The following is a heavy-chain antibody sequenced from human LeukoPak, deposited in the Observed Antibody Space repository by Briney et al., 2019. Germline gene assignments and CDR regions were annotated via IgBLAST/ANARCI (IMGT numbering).Heavy chain of an antibody. Sequence: KPSETLSLTCAVYGGSFSGYYWSWIRQPPGKGLESIGEINHSGSTNYNPSLKSRVTISVDTSKNQFSLKLSSVTAADTAVYYCAIGREHYWGQGTLVTVSS. V-gene: IGHV4-34*01. D-gene: IGHD1-26*01. CDR1: GGSFSGYY. CDR2: INHSGST. CDR3: AIGREHY. J-gene: IGHJ4*02.